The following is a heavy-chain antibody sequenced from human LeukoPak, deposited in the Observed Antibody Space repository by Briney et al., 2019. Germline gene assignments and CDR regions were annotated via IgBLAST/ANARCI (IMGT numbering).Heavy chain of an antibody. D-gene: IGHD4-17*01. CDR3: AREGPLRLPYFDP. CDR1: GYTFTSYG. V-gene: IGHV1-2*02. J-gene: IGHJ5*02. Sequence: ASVKVSCKASGYTFTSYGIIWVRQAPGQGLEWMGWINPNIGGTNYAQKFQGRVTMTRDTSVSTAYMELSSLRSDDTAVYYCAREGPLRLPYFDPWGQGTLVTVSS. CDR2: INPNIGGT.